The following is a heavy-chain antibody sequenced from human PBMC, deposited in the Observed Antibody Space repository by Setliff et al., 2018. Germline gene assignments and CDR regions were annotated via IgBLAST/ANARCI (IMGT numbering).Heavy chain of an antibody. CDR1: GGSISRGDYY. CDR2: IYYSGST. Sequence: PSETLSLTCTVSGGSISRGDYYWSWIRQHPGKGLEWIGYIYYSGSTYYNPSLKSRVTISVDTSKNQFSLKLSSVTAADTAVYYCARGGYSRGPPVYYFDYWGQGTLVTVSS. D-gene: IGHD5-12*01. CDR3: ARGGYSRGPPVYYFDY. V-gene: IGHV4-31*03. J-gene: IGHJ4*02.